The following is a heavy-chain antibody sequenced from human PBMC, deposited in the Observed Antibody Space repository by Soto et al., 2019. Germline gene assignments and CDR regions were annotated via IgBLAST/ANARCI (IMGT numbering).Heavy chain of an antibody. Sequence: SETLSLTCTVSGGSISSVAYYWSWIRQHSGKGLEWIGYIYYSGSTYYNPSLKSRVTISVDTSKNQFSLKLSSVTAADTAVYYCARGIKVLRFLEGSMDVWGQGTTVTVSS. V-gene: IGHV4-31*03. CDR2: IYYSGST. CDR1: GGSISSVAYY. CDR3: ARGIKVLRFLEGSMDV. J-gene: IGHJ6*02. D-gene: IGHD3-3*01.